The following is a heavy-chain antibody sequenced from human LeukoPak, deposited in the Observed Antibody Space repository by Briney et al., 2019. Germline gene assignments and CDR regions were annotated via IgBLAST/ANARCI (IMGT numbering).Heavy chain of an antibody. CDR1: GGTFSSYA. CDR3: ARVAEDCSGGSCYSIYYYYYYMDV. V-gene: IGHV1-69*13. D-gene: IGHD2-15*01. J-gene: IGHJ6*03. CDR2: IIPILGTA. Sequence: GASVNVSCKPSGGTFSSYAISWVRQAPGQGLEWMGGIIPILGTAEYAQKFQGRVTITADESTSTAYMELSSLRSEDTAVYYSARVAEDCSGGSCYSIYYYYYYMDVWGKGTTVTVSS.